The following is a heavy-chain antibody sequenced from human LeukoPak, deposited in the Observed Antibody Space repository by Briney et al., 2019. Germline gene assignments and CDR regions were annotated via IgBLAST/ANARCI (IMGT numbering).Heavy chain of an antibody. J-gene: IGHJ4*02. Sequence: ASVKVSCKASGYTFTSYGISWVRQAPGQGLEWMGWISAYNGNTNYAQKLQGRVTMTTDTSASTAYMELRSLRSDDTAVYYCARSRDGYSTSLSYYFDYWGQGTLVTVSS. CDR3: ARSRDGYSTSLSYYFDY. D-gene: IGHD5-24*01. V-gene: IGHV1-18*01. CDR2: ISAYNGNT. CDR1: GYTFTSYG.